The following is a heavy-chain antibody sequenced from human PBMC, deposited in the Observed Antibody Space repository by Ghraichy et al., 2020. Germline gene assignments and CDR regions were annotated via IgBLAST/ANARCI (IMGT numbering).Heavy chain of an antibody. CDR1: GYTFTGYY. D-gene: IGHD6-19*01. J-gene: IGHJ4*02. CDR3: AREGENSSGWPSGFFDY. V-gene: IGHV1-2*02. Sequence: ASVKVFCKASGYTFTGYYMHWVRQAPGQGLEWMGWINPNSGGTNYAQKFQGRVTMTRDTSISTAYMELSRLRSDDTAVYYCAREGENSSGWPSGFFDYWGQGTLVTVSS. CDR2: INPNSGGT.